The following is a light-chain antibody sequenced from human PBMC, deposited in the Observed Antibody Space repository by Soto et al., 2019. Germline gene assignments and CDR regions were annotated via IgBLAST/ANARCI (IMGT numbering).Light chain of an antibody. CDR2: GAS. J-gene: IGKJ3*01. CDR3: QQYDNLFT. V-gene: IGKV1-33*01. CDR1: QDISNY. Sequence: DIQMTQSPSSLSASVGDRVTITCQASQDISNYLNWYQQKPGKAPKLLIYGASNLETGVPSRFSGSVSGTDFTFTISSLQPEDIATYYCQQYDNLFTFGPGTKVDIK.